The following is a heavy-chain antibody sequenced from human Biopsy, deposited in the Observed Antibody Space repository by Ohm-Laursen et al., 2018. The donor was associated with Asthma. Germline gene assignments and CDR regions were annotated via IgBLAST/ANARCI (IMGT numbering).Heavy chain of an antibody. D-gene: IGHD3-10*01. CDR2: ISSSGSTI. Sequence: SLRLSCAASGFTFSDYCMSWIRQAPGKGLEWVSYISSSGSTIYYADSVKGRFTISRDSAKNSLYLQMNSLRAEDTAVYYCARDREVYGSGIGALYYYYYYGMDVWGQGATVTVSS. CDR1: GFTFSDYC. CDR3: ARDREVYGSGIGALYYYYYYGMDV. V-gene: IGHV3-11*01. J-gene: IGHJ6*02.